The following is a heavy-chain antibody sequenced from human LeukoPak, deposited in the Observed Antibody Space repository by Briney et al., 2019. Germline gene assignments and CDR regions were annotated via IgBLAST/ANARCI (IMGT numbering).Heavy chain of an antibody. CDR3: ARPKVGSSSRGSFDY. CDR2: INHSGST. J-gene: IGHJ4*02. Sequence: SETPSLTCAVYGGSFSGYYWSWIRQPPGKGLEWIGEINHSGSTNYNPSLKSRVTISVDTSKNQFSLKLSSVTAADTAVYYCARPKVGSSSRGSFDYWGQGTLVTVSS. D-gene: IGHD6-6*01. V-gene: IGHV4-34*01. CDR1: GGSFSGYY.